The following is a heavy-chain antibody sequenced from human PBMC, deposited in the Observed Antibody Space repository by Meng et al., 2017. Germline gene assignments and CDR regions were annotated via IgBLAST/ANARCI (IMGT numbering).Heavy chain of an antibody. CDR1: GFTFSSYA. J-gene: IGHJ4*02. D-gene: IGHD2-2*01. Sequence: SLKISCASSGFTFSSYAMHWVRQAPGKGLEWVAVISYDGSNKYYADSVKSRFTISRDNSKNTLYLQMSSLRAENAAAYCCTRGGDIVVVLGWTDYWGQGTLVTVSS. CDR3: TRGGDIVVVLGWTDY. CDR2: ISYDGSNK. V-gene: IGHV3-30*04.